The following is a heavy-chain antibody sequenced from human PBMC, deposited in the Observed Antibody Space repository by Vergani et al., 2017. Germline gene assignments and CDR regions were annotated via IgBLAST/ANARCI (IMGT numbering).Heavy chain of an antibody. V-gene: IGHV3-23*01. CDR1: GFTFSSYA. CDR2: ISGSGGSP. J-gene: IGHJ6*02. CDR3: AKVLSYYDSSGPDV. Sequence: EVQLLESGGGLVQPGGSLRLSCAASGFTFSSYAMSWVRQAPGKGLEWVSAISGSGGSPYYADSVKGRFTISRDNSKNTLYLQMNSLRAEDTAVYYCAKVLSYYDSSGPDVWGQGTTVTVSS. D-gene: IGHD3-22*01.